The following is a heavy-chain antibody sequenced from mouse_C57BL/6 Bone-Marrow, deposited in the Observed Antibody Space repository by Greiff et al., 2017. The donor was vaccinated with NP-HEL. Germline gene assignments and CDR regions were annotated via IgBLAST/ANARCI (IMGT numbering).Heavy chain of an antibody. D-gene: IGHD1-1*01. V-gene: IGHV1-55*01. Sequence: QVQLQQPGAELVKPGASVKMSCKASGYTFTSYWITWVKQRPGQGLEWIGDIYPGSGSPNYNEKFKSKATLTVDTSSSTAYMQLSSLTSEDAAVYYCASRALITTADWYFDVWGTGTTVTVSS. CDR2: IYPGSGSP. CDR3: ASRALITTADWYFDV. CDR1: GYTFTSYW. J-gene: IGHJ1*03.